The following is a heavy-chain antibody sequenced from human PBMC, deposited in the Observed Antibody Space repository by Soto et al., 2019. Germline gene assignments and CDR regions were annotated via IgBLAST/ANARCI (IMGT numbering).Heavy chain of an antibody. CDR3: ARDRITMVRGVIGMDV. J-gene: IGHJ6*02. V-gene: IGHV4-30-4*01. D-gene: IGHD3-10*01. Sequence: QVQLQESGPGLVKPSQTLSLTCTVSGGSISSGDYYWSWIRQPPGKGLEWIGYIYYSGSTYYNPSLKSRVTISVDTSKNQCSLKLSSVTAADTAVYYCARDRITMVRGVIGMDVGGQGTTVTVSS. CDR2: IYYSGST. CDR1: GGSISSGDYY.